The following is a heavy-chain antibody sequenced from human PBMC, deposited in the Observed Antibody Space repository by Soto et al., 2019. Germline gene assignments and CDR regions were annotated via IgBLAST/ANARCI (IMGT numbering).Heavy chain of an antibody. J-gene: IGHJ6*02. CDR1: GFTFSSYG. D-gene: IGHD3-10*01. CDR2: ISYDGSNK. Sequence: PGGSLRLSCAASGFTFSSYGMRWVRQAPGKGLEWVAVISYDGSNKYYADSVKGRFTISRDNSKNTLYLQMNSLRAEDTAVYYCAKGPVVTMVRGTPVYGMGVWGQGTTVTVSS. V-gene: IGHV3-30*18. CDR3: AKGPVVTMVRGTPVYGMGV.